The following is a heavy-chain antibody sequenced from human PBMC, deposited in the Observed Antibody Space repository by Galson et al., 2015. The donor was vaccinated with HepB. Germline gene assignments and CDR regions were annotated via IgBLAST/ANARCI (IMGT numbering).Heavy chain of an antibody. CDR2: INPSGGST. Sequence: SVKVSCKASGYTFTSYYMHWVRQAPGQGLEWVGLINPSGGSTTYAQKFQGRVTLTRDTSTSTLYMGLSSLRSEDTAVYYCARGITSQGPQEAYFDYWGQGTLITVSS. CDR3: ARGITSQGPQEAYFDY. CDR1: GYTFTSYY. J-gene: IGHJ4*02. V-gene: IGHV1-46*01.